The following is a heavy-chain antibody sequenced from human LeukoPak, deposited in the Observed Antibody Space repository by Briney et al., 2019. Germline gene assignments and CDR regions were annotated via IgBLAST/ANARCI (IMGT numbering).Heavy chain of an antibody. CDR1: GFTFSSYW. V-gene: IGHV3-7*05. D-gene: IGHD3-3*01. CDR3: ARDPGRITIFGVVITEGMDV. J-gene: IGHJ6*02. Sequence: PGGSLRLSCAASGFTFSSYWMSWVRQAPGKGLEWVANIKQDGSEKYYVDSMKGRFTISRDNAKNSLYLQMNSLRAEDTAVYYCARDPGRITIFGVVITEGMDVWGQGTTVTVSS. CDR2: IKQDGSEK.